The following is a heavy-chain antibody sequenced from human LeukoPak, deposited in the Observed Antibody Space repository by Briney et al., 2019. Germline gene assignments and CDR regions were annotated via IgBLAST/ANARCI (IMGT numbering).Heavy chain of an antibody. Sequence: GGSLRLSCAASGFTLSGNYMSRVRQAPGKGLEGGSVIYSGGSTYYPDSVTGRFTISRDNSKNTRYLQMNSLRAGDPSVYYCARYPSLPYCSGGSCYSHYYYYGMDVWGHGATVTVSS. CDR2: IYSGGST. J-gene: IGHJ6*02. CDR1: GFTLSGNY. D-gene: IGHD2-15*01. V-gene: IGHV3-53*01. CDR3: ARYPSLPYCSGGSCYSHYYYYGMDV.